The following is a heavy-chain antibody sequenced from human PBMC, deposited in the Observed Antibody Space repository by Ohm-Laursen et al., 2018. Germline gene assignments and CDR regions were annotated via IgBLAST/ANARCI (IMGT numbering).Heavy chain of an antibody. Sequence: SLRLSCAAPGFTVNNAWMNWVRQAPGKGLEWVGRIKSKTDGGTIDYAAFVKGRFTISRDDSKNTLDLQMNSLKTEDTAVYYCVTGEHSSGWYFDYWGQGTLVTVSS. CDR3: VTGEHSSGWYFDY. CDR1: GFTVNNAW. CDR2: IKSKTDGGTI. D-gene: IGHD6-19*01. V-gene: IGHV3-15*01. J-gene: IGHJ4*02.